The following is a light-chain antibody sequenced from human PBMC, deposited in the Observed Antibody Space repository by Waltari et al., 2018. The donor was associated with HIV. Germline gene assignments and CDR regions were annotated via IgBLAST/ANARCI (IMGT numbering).Light chain of an antibody. CDR1: YRDVGSYNL. J-gene: IGLJ2*01. V-gene: IGLV2-23*02. CDR2: DVS. Sequence: QSALTQPASVSGSPGQSITIPCTGTYRDVGSYNLVSWYQPHPGLAPKLILYDVSKRPSGVFDRFSGAKSGSTATLTISGLQAEDEASYYCCSYTGTTTLIFGGGTKLTV. CDR3: CSYTGTTTLI.